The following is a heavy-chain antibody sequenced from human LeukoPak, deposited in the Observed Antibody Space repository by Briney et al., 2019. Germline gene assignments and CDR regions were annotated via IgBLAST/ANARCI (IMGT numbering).Heavy chain of an antibody. V-gene: IGHV1-2*02. CDR1: GYTFTGYY. D-gene: IGHD1/OR15-1a*01. J-gene: IGHJ4*02. CDR2: INPNSGGT. CDR3: ARDLYNWNNLDY. Sequence: GASVKVSCKASGYTFTGYYMHWVRQAPGQGLEWMGWINPNSGGTNYAQKFQGRVTMTRDTSTSTAYMELSRLRSDDTAVYYCARDLYNWNNLDYWGQGTLVTVSS.